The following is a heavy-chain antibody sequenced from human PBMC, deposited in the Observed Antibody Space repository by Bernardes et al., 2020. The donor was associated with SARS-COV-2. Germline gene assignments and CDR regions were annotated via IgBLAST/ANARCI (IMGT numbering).Heavy chain of an antibody. CDR1: GFTFSSYS. J-gene: IGHJ4*02. D-gene: IGHD2-15*01. CDR2: IGPSSRDI. V-gene: IGHV3-21*05. CDR3: ARRLIVEARAGLDY. Sequence: GGSLRLSCAASGFTFSSYSMYWVRQTPGKGLEWVSHIGPSSRDISCADSVKGRFTTSRDEAKNSLYLQMNSLTAEDTAVYYCARRLIVEARAGLDYWGQGTLVTVSS.